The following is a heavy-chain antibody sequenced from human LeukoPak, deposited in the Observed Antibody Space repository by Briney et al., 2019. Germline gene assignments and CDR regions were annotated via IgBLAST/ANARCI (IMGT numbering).Heavy chain of an antibody. J-gene: IGHJ5*02. CDR2: VSSDGSNK. Sequence: GGSLRLSCAASGFTFSSYAMHWVRQAPGKGLEWVAVVSSDGSNKFYADSVKGRFTVSRDNSKNTLFLQMNSLRIEDTALYYCASDIDYTSSPGWFDPWGQGTMVTVSP. V-gene: IGHV3-30-3*01. D-gene: IGHD2-2*02. CDR3: ASDIDYTSSPGWFDP. CDR1: GFTFSSYA.